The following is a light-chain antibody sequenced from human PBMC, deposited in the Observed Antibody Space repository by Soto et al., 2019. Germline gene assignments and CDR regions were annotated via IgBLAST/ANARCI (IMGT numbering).Light chain of an antibody. CDR2: GAS. CDR3: QQYNNWPRT. CDR1: QNVSSN. Sequence: EIVMTQSPATLTVSPGERATLSCRASQNVSSNLAWYQQKPGQPPVPLIYGASTRATGIPARFSGSASGTEFTLTISSLQSEDFAVYYCQQYNNWPRTFGQGTKVEIK. J-gene: IGKJ1*01. V-gene: IGKV3-15*01.